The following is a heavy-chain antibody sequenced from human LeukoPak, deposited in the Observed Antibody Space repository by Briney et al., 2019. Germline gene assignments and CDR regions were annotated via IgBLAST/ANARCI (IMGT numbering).Heavy chain of an antibody. CDR3: TRDPGIVGAQGAFDI. D-gene: IGHD1-26*01. J-gene: IGHJ3*02. CDR2: IRSKAYGGTT. V-gene: IGHV3-49*03. CDR1: GFTFGDYA. Sequence: QPGRSLRLSCTASGFTFGDYAMSWFRQAPGKGLEWVGFIRSKAYGGTTEYAASVKGRFTISRDDSKSTAYLQMNSLKTEHTAVYYCTRDPGIVGAQGAFDIWGQGQWSPSLQ.